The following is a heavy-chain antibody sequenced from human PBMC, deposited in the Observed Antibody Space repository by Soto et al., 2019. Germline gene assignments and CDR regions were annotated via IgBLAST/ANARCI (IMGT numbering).Heavy chain of an antibody. CDR1: GFTFSSYS. CDR3: ARAPYYYDSSGYWAY. Sequence: VGSLRLSCAASGFTFSSYSMNWVRQAPGKGLEWVSSISSSSSYIYYADSVKGRFTISRDNAKNSLYLQMNSLRAEDTAVYYCARAPYYYDSSGYWAYWGQGTLVTVS. V-gene: IGHV3-21*01. J-gene: IGHJ4*02. D-gene: IGHD3-22*01. CDR2: ISSSSSYI.